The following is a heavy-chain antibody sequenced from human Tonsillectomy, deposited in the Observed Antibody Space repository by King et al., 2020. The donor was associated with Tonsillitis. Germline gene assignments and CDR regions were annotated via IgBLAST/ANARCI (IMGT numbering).Heavy chain of an antibody. CDR1: GFTFTTYW. V-gene: IGHV3-7*01. J-gene: IGHJ3*01. CDR2: IKQDGSEK. CDR3: ARPQWLRYDVFDF. Sequence: DVQLVESGGGLVQPGGSLRLSCAASGFTFTTYWMSWVRQAPGKGLEWVANIKQDGSEKDYVDSVRGRFAISRDNTKNSLYLQMNSLRAEDTAVYYCARPQWLRYDVFDFWGQGTMVTVSS. D-gene: IGHD6-19*01.